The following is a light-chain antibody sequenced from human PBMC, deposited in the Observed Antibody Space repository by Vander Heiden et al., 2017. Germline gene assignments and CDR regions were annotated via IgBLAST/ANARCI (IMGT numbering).Light chain of an antibody. CDR3: QQRSNWPRT. CDR1: QSVSSY. Sequence: EIVLTQSPATLSLSPGERATLSCRASQSVSSYLAWYQQKPGQAPRLLIYDASNRATGIPARFSGSGSGTDFTLNISSLEPEDFAVYYCQQRSNWPRTFGGGTKVEIK. J-gene: IGKJ4*01. CDR2: DAS. V-gene: IGKV3-11*01.